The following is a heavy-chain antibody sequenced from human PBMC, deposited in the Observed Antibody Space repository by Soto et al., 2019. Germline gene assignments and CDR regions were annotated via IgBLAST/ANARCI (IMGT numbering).Heavy chain of an antibody. CDR2: ISGIGNNT. CDR3: AKGLGRNWFDP. V-gene: IGHV3-23*01. CDR1: KFTFSTYA. Sequence: RALRLSCAASKFTFSTYAMTWVRQAPGEGLEWVSDISGIGNNTYYADAVKGRFTISRDNSKSTLYLQMNSLRAEDTAVYYCAKGLGRNWFDPWGQGTLVTVSS. J-gene: IGHJ5*02.